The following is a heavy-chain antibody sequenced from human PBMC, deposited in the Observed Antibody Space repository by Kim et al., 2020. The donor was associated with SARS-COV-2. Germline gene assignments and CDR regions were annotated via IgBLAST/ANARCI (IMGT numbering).Heavy chain of an antibody. V-gene: IGHV4-61*01. Sequence: SETLSLTCGVSGDAVSRGSYHWSWIRQPPGKGLEWIGYIYYTGNTNYNPSLKSRVTMSVDTSENQFSLRLSSVTAADTAVYYCARGGEYYGSGSYRQLDYWGQGTLVTVSS. CDR3: ARGGEYYGSGSYRQLDY. CDR2: IYYTGNT. D-gene: IGHD3-10*01. J-gene: IGHJ4*02. CDR1: GDAVSRGSYH.